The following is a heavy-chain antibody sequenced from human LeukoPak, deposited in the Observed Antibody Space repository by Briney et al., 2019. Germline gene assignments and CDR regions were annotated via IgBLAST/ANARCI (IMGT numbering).Heavy chain of an antibody. D-gene: IGHD6-6*01. J-gene: IGHJ3*02. CDR3: ARGLDLDSSSSGDAFDI. Sequence: GGSLRLSCAASGFTFSSYAMNWVRQAPGKGLEWVSQISGSGGETYYADSVQGRFTISRDNSKNTLYLQMNSLRAEDTAVYYCARGLDLDSSSSGDAFDIWGQGTMVTVSS. CDR2: ISGSGGET. CDR1: GFTFSSYA. V-gene: IGHV3-23*01.